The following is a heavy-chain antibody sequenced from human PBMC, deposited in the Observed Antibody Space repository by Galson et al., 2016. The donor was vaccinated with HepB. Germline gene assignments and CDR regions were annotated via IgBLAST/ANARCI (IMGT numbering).Heavy chain of an antibody. Sequence: SETLSLTCSVSGDSMIPYFWTWIRQPAGKGLEWLGRIYSTGDTNYSPSLLSRVTMLVDTSKNQFSLRLYSLTAADTAVYYCARESVSIAALDSWGQGILVTVSS. CDR2: IYSTGDT. D-gene: IGHD6-6*01. J-gene: IGHJ4*02. V-gene: IGHV4-4*07. CDR3: ARESVSIAALDS. CDR1: GDSMIPYF.